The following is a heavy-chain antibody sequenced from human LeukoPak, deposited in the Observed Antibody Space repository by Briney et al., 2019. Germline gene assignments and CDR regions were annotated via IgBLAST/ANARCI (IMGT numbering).Heavy chain of an antibody. CDR1: GYTFTGYY. J-gene: IGHJ3*02. Sequence: GASVKVSCKASGYTFTGYYMHWVRQAPGQGLEWMGWINPNSGGTNYAQKFQGRVTMTRDTSISTAYMELSRLRSDDTAVYYCARGPRSRGLWFGEPNPGNAFDIWGQGTMVTVSS. D-gene: IGHD3-10*01. CDR3: ARGPRSRGLWFGEPNPGNAFDI. V-gene: IGHV1-2*02. CDR2: INPNSGGT.